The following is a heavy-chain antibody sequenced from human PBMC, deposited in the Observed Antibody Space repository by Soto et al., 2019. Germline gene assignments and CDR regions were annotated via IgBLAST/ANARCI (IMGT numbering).Heavy chain of an antibody. CDR2: LSGSSRAI. J-gene: IGHJ4*02. Sequence: EVQLVASGGGLVQPGGSLRLYCAPSGFTFSNFAMNWVRRAPGKGQEWVSYLSGSSRAINYADCVKGRFHVSRDNANNSLLLQMTSLRDEDTAVYYCSRDPSKGNGHVSYCEFCGQGTLVTVSS. CDR1: GFTFSNFA. V-gene: IGHV3-48*02. CDR3: SRDPSKGNGHVSYCEF. D-gene: IGHD2-21*01.